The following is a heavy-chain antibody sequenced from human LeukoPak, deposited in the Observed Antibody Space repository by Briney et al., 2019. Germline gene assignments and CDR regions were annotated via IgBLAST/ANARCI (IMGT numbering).Heavy chain of an antibody. Sequence: PSETLSLTCTVSGGSISSGGYYWSWIRQPPGKGLEWIGYIYHSGSTYYNPSLKSRVTISVDRSKNQFSLKLSSVTAADTAVYYCARGESGDFWSGYHEYLQHWGQGTLVTVSS. V-gene: IGHV4-30-2*01. D-gene: IGHD3-3*01. CDR1: GGSISSGGYY. CDR2: IYHSGST. CDR3: ARGESGDFWSGYHEYLQH. J-gene: IGHJ1*01.